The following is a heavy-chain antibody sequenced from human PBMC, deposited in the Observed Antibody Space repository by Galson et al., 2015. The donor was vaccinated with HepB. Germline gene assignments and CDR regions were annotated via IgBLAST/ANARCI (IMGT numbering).Heavy chain of an antibody. CDR3: ASDFYYDSSGYYSRVEYFQH. J-gene: IGHJ1*01. V-gene: IGHV1-3*01. D-gene: IGHD3-22*01. Sequence: SVKVSCKASGYTFTSYAMHWVRQAPGQRLEWMGRINAGNGNTKYSQKFQGRVTITRDTSASTAYMELSSLRSEDTAVYYCASDFYYDSSGYYSRVEYFQHWGQGTLVTVSS. CDR1: GYTFTSYA. CDR2: INAGNGNT.